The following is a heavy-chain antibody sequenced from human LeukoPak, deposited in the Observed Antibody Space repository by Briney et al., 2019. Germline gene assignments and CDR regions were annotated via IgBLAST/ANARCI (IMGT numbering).Heavy chain of an antibody. CDR3: APRGDIEHSYGYGKWFDP. CDR2: INHSGST. J-gene: IGHJ5*02. D-gene: IGHD5-18*01. Sequence: SETLSLTCAVYGGSFSGYYWSWIRQPPGKGLEWIGEINHSGSTNYNASVKSRVTISVDTSKNQFSLRLSSVTAADTAVYYCAPRGDIEHSYGYGKWFDPWGQGTRVTVSS. CDR1: GGSFSGYY. V-gene: IGHV4-34*01.